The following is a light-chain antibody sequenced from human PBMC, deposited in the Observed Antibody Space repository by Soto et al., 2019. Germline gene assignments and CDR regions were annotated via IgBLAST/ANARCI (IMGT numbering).Light chain of an antibody. CDR3: SSYTTTTRL. J-gene: IGLJ3*02. CDR2: EVS. Sequence: QSALTQPASVSGSPGQSITISCAGTSSDIGGSEYVSWFQQRPGKVPTLIIYEVSNRPSGVSTHFSGSKSGNTASLTISGLLPEDEAEYYCSSYTTTTRLFGGGTKLTVL. CDR1: SSDIGGSEY. V-gene: IGLV2-14*01.